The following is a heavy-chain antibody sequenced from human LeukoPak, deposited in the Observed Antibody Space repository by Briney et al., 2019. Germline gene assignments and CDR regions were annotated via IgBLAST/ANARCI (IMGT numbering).Heavy chain of an antibody. J-gene: IGHJ4*02. CDR1: GGSISSSSYY. V-gene: IGHV4-39*07. D-gene: IGHD6-13*01. CDR2: IYYSGST. Sequence: SETLSLTCTVSGGSISSSSYYWGWIRQPPGKGLEWIGSIYYSGSTYYNPSLKSRVTTSVDTSKNQFSLKLSSVTAADTAVYYCATIPGIAAAGGYWGQGTLVTVSS. CDR3: ATIPGIAAAGGY.